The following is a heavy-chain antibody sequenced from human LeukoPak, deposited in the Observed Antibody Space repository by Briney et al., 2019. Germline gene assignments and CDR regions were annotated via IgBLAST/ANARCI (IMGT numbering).Heavy chain of an antibody. V-gene: IGHV4-59*01. Sequence: PSETLSLTCTVSGGSISSYYWSWIRQPPGKGLEWIGYIYYSGSTNYNPSLKSRVTISVDTSKNQFSLKLSSVTAADTAVYYCARDIEMAIIDPQLGFDPWGQGTLVTVSS. CDR1: GGSISSYY. CDR2: IYYSGST. D-gene: IGHD5-24*01. CDR3: ARDIEMAIIDPQLGFDP. J-gene: IGHJ5*02.